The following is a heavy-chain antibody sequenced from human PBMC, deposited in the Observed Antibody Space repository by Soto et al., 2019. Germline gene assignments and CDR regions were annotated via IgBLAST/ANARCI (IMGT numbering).Heavy chain of an antibody. D-gene: IGHD6-19*01. CDR2: INAGNGNT. J-gene: IGHJ4*02. CDR1: GYTFTSYA. V-gene: IGHV1-3*01. Sequence: ASVQVSCKASGYTFTSYAMHWVRQTPGQRLEWMGWINAGNGNTKYSQKFQGRVTITRDTSASTAYMELSSLRSEDTAVYYCARIAVAVAGIYFDYWGQGTLVT. CDR3: ARIAVAVAGIYFDY.